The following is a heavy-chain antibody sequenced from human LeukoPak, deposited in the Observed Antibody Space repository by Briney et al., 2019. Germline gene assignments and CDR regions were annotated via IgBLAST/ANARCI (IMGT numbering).Heavy chain of an antibody. D-gene: IGHD6-6*01. CDR1: GFTFNNYA. CDR3: AKSSLVVPYDY. V-gene: IGHV3-23*01. Sequence: GGSLRLSCAASGFTFNNYAMSWVRQAPGKGLEWVSTITGSGGRTYYADSVKGRFTISRDNSKNTLYLQMDSLRADDTAVYHCAKSSLVVPYDYWGQGTLVTVSS. CDR2: ITGSGGRT. J-gene: IGHJ4*02.